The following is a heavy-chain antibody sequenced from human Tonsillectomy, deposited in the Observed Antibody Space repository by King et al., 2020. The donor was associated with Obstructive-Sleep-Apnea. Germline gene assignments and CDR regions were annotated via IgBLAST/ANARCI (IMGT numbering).Heavy chain of an antibody. CDR2: IYWDDDK. D-gene: IGHD3-10*01. Sequence: TLKESGPTLVKPTQTLTLTCTFSGFSLTTSGVGVGWIRQPPGKALEWLALIYWDDDKRYNPSLKSRLTITKETSKNQVVLTMTNVDPVDTATYYCTHEVGGFGEFARFDYWGPGTLVTVSS. V-gene: IGHV2-5*02. J-gene: IGHJ4*02. CDR1: GFSLTTSGVG. CDR3: THEVGGFGEFARFDY.